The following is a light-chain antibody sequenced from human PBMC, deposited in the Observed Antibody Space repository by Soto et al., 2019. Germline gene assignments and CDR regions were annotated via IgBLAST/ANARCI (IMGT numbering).Light chain of an antibody. CDR1: QSIGGY. CDR2: AAS. V-gene: IGKV1-39*01. Sequence: DIRMTQSPSSLSTWGGDIITISCRASQSIGGYLAWYQQLPGKAPKLLIFAASSLQSGVPSRFSGSGSGTDFTLTISSLQPEDFATYYCQQSYSSPITFGQGTRLEIK. J-gene: IGKJ5*01. CDR3: QQSYSSPIT.